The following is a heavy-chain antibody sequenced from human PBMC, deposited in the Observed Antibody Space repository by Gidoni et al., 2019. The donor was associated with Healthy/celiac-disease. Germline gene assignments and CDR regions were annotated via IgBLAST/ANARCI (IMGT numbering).Heavy chain of an antibody. CDR1: SASISSAGYY. CDR3: ARDEKGDYDFWSGDYYYYGMDV. Sequence: QVQLQESGPGLVKPSQTLSLTCDVSSASISSAGYYWSLLRQHPGNGLALIGYIYYSGSTYYNPSLKSRVTISGDTYKNQFSLKLSYVTAADTAGYYCARDEKGDYDFWSGDYYYYGMDVWGQGTTVTVSS. J-gene: IGHJ6*02. D-gene: IGHD3-3*01. V-gene: IGHV4-31*11. CDR2: IYYSGST.